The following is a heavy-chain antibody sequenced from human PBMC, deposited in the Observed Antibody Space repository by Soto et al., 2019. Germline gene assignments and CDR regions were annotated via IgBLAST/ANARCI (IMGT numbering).Heavy chain of an antibody. CDR1: GFSLSGYS. CDR3: AREDQLRIDNHHYYPGMDV. D-gene: IGHD3-16*01. J-gene: IGHJ6*02. Sequence: EVQLVESGGGLVKPGGSLRLSCTASGFSLSGYSMNWVRQAPGKGLEWVSSISSSSSYIYYADLVKGRFTISRDNAKNSLYRRMNSLRAEDTAVYYCAREDQLRIDNHHYYPGMDVWGQGTTVTVSS. CDR2: ISSSSSYI. V-gene: IGHV3-21*01.